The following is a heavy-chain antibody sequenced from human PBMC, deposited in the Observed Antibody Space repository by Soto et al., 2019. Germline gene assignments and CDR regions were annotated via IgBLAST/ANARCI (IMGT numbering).Heavy chain of an antibody. Sequence: GASVKVSCKASGYRLRMYALHWVRQAPGQRLEWMAWINNGNGDTIHSQKFQGRVIITRDTSANTVYMELRSLTSEDTAVYYCARPGVAYDAFDIWDQGTMVTVSS. CDR2: INNGNGDT. CDR3: ARPGVAYDAFDI. D-gene: IGHD3-3*01. V-gene: IGHV1-3*04. J-gene: IGHJ3*02. CDR1: GYRLRMYA.